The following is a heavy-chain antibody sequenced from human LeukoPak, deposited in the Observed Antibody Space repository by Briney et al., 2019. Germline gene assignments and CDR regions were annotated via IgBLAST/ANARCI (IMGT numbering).Heavy chain of an antibody. D-gene: IGHD1-26*01. CDR3: ARDTVVGSGTYSYEW. V-gene: IGHV4-4*07. CDR1: GDSIRSYY. CDR2: IYTSGNT. J-gene: IGHJ4*02. Sequence: PSETLSLTCTVSGDSIRSYYYSWIRQSAGKGLEWIGRIYTSGNTNYSPSLKSRVTMSVDTSKTQFSLKLISVTAADTGVYYCARDTVVGSGTYSYEWWGQGTLVTVFS.